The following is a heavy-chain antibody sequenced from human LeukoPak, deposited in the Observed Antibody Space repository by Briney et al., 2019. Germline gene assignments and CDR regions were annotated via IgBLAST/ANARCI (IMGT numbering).Heavy chain of an antibody. CDR3: ARDLGRSGYYTIDAFDV. J-gene: IGHJ3*01. V-gene: IGHV3-7*01. CDR1: GFSFSTYW. D-gene: IGHD3-22*01. CDR2: IKEDGSEK. Sequence: GGSLRLSCAASGFSFSTYWMHWVRQAPGKGLEWVANIKEDGSEKNSADSVKGRFTISRDNAKNSLYLQMSSLRAEDTAVYYCARDLGRSGYYTIDAFDVWGLGTVVTVSS.